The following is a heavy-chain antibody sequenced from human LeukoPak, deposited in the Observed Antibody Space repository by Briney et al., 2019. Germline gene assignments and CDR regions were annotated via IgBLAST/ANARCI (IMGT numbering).Heavy chain of an antibody. CDR1: GYTFTTYD. CDR2: MNPNSGYT. D-gene: IGHD6-19*01. Sequence: ASVKVSCKASGYTFTTYDINWVRQATGQGLEWMGWMNPNSGYTGYAQKFQGRVTITRDTSIGTAYMEPSSLRSEDTAVYYCARVAGSIDYWGQGTLVTVSS. J-gene: IGHJ4*02. CDR3: ARVAGSIDY. V-gene: IGHV1-8*03.